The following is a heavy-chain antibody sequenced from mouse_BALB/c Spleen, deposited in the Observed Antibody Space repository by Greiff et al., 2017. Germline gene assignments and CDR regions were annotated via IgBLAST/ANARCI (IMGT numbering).Heavy chain of an antibody. CDR1: GFSLTDYG. J-gene: IGHJ3*01. V-gene: IGHV2-6-5*01. CDR2: IWGGGST. Sequence: VHLVESGPGLVAPSQSLSITCTVSGFSLTDYGVSWIRQPPGKGLEWLGVIWGGGSTYYNSALKSRLSISKDNSKSQVFLKMNSLQTDDTAMYYCAKPKTGGGNSWFAYWGQGTLVTVSA. CDR3: AKPKTGGGNSWFAY. D-gene: IGHD2-1*01.